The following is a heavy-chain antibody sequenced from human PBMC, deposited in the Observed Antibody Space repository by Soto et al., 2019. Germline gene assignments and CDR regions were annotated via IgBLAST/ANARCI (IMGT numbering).Heavy chain of an antibody. Sequence: SETLSLTCAVSGYSISSGYYWGWIRQPPGKGLEWIGSIYHSGSTYYNPSLKSRVTISVDTSKNQFSLKLSSVTAADTAVYYCARDRGYSSSSYWFDPWGQGTRVTVSS. CDR2: IYHSGST. CDR1: GYSISSGYY. J-gene: IGHJ5*02. D-gene: IGHD6-6*01. V-gene: IGHV4-38-2*02. CDR3: ARDRGYSSSSYWFDP.